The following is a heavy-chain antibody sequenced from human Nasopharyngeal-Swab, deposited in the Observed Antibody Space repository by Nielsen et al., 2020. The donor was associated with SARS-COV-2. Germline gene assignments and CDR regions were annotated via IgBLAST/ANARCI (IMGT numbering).Heavy chain of an antibody. CDR3: ASHYYDFWSGYSYYYYYYGMDV. CDR1: GFTVSSNY. D-gene: IGHD3-3*01. J-gene: IGHJ6*02. V-gene: IGHV3-53*05. CDR2: IYSGGST. Sequence: GESLKISCAASGFTVSSNYMSWVRQAPGKGLEWVSVIYSGGSTYYADSVKGRFTISRDNSKNTLYLQMNSLRAEDTAVYYCASHYYDFWSGYSYYYYYYGMDVWGQGTTVTVSS.